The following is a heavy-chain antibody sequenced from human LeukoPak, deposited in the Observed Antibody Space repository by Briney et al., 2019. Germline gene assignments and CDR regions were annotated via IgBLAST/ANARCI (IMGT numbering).Heavy chain of an antibody. J-gene: IGHJ6*02. CDR3: ARDEPGYSGYDYYYYYGMDV. V-gene: IGHV3-21*01. CDR1: GCTFSSYS. D-gene: IGHD5-12*01. Sequence: PGGSLRLSCAASGCTFSSYSMNWVRQAPGKGLEWVSSISSSSSYIYYADSVKGRFTISRDNAKNSLYLQMNSLRAEDTAVYYCARDEPGYSGYDYYYYYGMDVWGQGTTVTVSS. CDR2: ISSSSSYI.